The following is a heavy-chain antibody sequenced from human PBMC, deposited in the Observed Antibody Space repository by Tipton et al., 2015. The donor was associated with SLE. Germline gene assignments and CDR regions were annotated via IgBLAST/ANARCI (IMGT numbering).Heavy chain of an antibody. D-gene: IGHD6-19*01. CDR3: ARGPEQWLVNPHYFDY. Sequence: TLSLTCTVSGGSISSYYWSWIRQPPGKGLEWIGYIYTSGSTNYNPSLKSRVTISVDTSKNQFSLKLSSVTAADTAVYYCARGPEQWLVNPHYFDYWGQGTLVTVSS. J-gene: IGHJ4*02. CDR1: GGSISSYY. V-gene: IGHV4-4*08. CDR2: IYTSGST.